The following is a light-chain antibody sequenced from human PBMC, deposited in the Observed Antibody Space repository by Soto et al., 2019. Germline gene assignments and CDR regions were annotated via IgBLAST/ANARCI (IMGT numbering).Light chain of an antibody. Sequence: DIVLTQSPATLSVSPVERASLCCRASQSVSNNVAWYKQKPGQATRLLIYGASTGATGIPARVSGGGSGTEVTLTISNLQPEDFALYYCQQYNDWRITFGQGTRLEIK. J-gene: IGKJ5*01. CDR3: QQYNDWRIT. CDR1: QSVSNN. V-gene: IGKV3-15*01. CDR2: GAS.